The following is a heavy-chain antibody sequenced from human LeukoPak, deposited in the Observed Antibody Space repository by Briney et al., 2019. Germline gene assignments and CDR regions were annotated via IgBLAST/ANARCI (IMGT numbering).Heavy chain of an antibody. Sequence: RASETLSLTCTVSGGSISSYYWSWIRQPPGKGLEWIGYIYYSGSTDYNPSLKSRVTISVDTSKNQFSLKLSSVTAADTAVYYCARCIVVVPAAIEGYWFDPWGQGTLVTVSS. CDR2: IYYSGST. J-gene: IGHJ5*02. CDR3: ARCIVVVPAAIEGYWFDP. CDR1: GGSISSYY. D-gene: IGHD2-2*02. V-gene: IGHV4-59*01.